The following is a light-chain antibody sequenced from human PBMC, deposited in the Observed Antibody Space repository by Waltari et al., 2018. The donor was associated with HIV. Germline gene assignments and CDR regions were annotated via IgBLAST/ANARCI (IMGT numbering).Light chain of an antibody. CDR3: SSYTSSSTLV. V-gene: IGLV2-14*01. Sequence: QSALTQPAPVSGPPGQSITIPSTGTSRDVGGYNSVSWYQQHPGKAPKLMIYEVSNRPSGVSNRFSGSKSGNTASLTISGLQAEDEADYYCSSYTSSSTLVFGGGTKLTVL. J-gene: IGLJ3*02. CDR1: SRDVGGYNS. CDR2: EVS.